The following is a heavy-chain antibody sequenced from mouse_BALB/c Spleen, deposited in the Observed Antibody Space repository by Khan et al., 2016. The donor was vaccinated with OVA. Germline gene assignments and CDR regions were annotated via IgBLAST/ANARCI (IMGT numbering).Heavy chain of an antibody. D-gene: IGHD1-2*01. CDR3: ARTARIKY. V-gene: IGHV3-2*02. J-gene: IGHJ2*01. Sequence: EVQPQESEPGLVKPSQSLSLTCTVTGHSSTSGYGWNWIRQFPGNKLAWEGYLRYSGSTNYNPSLKSRNSITRDTSKNQFLLQLNSVTTEDTATYYCARTARIKYWGQGTTLTVSS. CDR1: GHSSTSGYG. CDR2: LRYSGST.